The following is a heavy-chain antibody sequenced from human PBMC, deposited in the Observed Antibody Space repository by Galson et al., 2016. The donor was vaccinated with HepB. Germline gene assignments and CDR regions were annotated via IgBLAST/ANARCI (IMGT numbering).Heavy chain of an antibody. CDR2: ISHRSSVT. V-gene: IGHV3-11*06. CDR3: ARDRTSRAALES. Sequence: SLRLSCAASGFTFNNYYMGWIRQAPGKGLEWVSYISHRSSVTNYADSVRGRFTISRDNARNSLYLQMNTLRTEDTAVYYCARDRTSRAALESWGQGVLVTVSS. J-gene: IGHJ4*02. D-gene: IGHD1/OR15-1a*01. CDR1: GFTFNNYY.